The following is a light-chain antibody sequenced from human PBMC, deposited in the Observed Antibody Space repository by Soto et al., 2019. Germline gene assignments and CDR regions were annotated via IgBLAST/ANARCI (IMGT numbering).Light chain of an antibody. V-gene: IGLV2-14*01. CDR1: MRDVGAYNL. CDR2: EVR. Sequence: QSVLTQPASVSGSAGQTITISCSGTMRDVGAYNLVSWYQQPPGTPPKIIIYEVRNRPSGISSLSSGSRCGNTASLTISGHQPDDEGDYYCSADTARSTLVFGGGTKLTVL. J-gene: IGLJ3*02. CDR3: SADTARSTLV.